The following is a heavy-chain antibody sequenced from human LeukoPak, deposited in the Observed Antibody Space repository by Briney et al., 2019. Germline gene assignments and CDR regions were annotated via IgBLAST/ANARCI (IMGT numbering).Heavy chain of an antibody. Sequence: GGSLRLSCAASGFTFRNYWMSWVRQAPGTGLEWVANIKQDGSDRNYVTSVRGRFTISRVNAESSLYLQMNSLRAEDTAEYFCAKHQVGYCSGGVCYIDHWGQGTLVTVSS. V-gene: IGHV3-7*03. J-gene: IGHJ4*02. D-gene: IGHD2-15*01. CDR3: AKHQVGYCSGGVCYIDH. CDR2: IKQDGSDR. CDR1: GFTFRNYW.